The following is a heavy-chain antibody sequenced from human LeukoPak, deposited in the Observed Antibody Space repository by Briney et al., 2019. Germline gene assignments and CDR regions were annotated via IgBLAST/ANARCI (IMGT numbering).Heavy chain of an antibody. CDR2: IYYSGST. CDR1: GGSISSSSYY. CDR3: ARDDGDFGRDAFDI. J-gene: IGHJ3*02. D-gene: IGHD4-17*01. Sequence: PSETLSLTCTVSGGSISSSSYYWGWIRQPPGKGLEWIGSIYYSGSTYYNPSLKSRVTISVDTSKNQFSLKLSSVTAADTAVYYCARDDGDFGRDAFDIWGQGTMVTVSS. V-gene: IGHV4-39*07.